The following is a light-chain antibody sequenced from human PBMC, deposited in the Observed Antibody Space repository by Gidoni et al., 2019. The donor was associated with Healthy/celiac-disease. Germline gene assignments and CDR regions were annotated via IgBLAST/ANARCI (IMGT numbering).Light chain of an antibody. CDR3: QQLNSYPQT. CDR2: AAS. Sequence: DIQLTQSPSFLSASEGDRVTITCRASQGISSYLAWYQQKPGKAPKLLIYAASTLQSGVPSRFSGSGSGTEFTLTISSLQPEDFATYYCQQLNSYPQTFGQGTKLEIK. CDR1: QGISSY. J-gene: IGKJ2*01. V-gene: IGKV1-9*01.